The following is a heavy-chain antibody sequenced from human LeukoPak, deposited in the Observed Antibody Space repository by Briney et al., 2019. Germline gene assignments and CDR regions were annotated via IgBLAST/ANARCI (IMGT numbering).Heavy chain of an antibody. CDR3: ARTRVVVLRYFDCFRTDAFDI. CDR2: INHSGST. J-gene: IGHJ3*02. CDR1: GGSISSSSYY. V-gene: IGHV4-39*07. Sequence: SETLSLTCTVSGGSISSSSYYWSWIRQPPGKGLEWIGEINHSGSTNYNPSLKSRVTISVDTSKNQFSLKLSSVTAADTAVYYCARTRVVVLRYFDCFRTDAFDIWGQGTMVTVSS. D-gene: IGHD3-9*01.